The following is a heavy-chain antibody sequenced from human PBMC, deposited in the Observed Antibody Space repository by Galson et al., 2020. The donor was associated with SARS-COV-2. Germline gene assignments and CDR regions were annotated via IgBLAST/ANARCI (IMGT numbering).Heavy chain of an antibody. J-gene: IGHJ4*02. CDR3: AQGRAWSRGASNFPLDY. CDR2: ISGGGDYS. D-gene: IGHD3-22*01. CDR1: GFTFTTYA. Sequence: GGSLRLSCVASGFTFTTYAMGWVRQAPGKGLECVSLISGGGDYSFLADSVKGRFTISRDNSKNTLYLEMNYLRDEDTAIYYCAQGRAWSRGASNFPLDYWGRGTLVSVAS. V-gene: IGHV3-23*01.